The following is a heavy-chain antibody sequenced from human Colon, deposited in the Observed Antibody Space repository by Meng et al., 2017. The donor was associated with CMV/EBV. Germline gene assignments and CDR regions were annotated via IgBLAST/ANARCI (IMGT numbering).Heavy chain of an antibody. D-gene: IGHD2-2*01. V-gene: IGHV2-5*02. CDR2: IYWDDDK. J-gene: IGHJ4*02. CDR1: GFSLNTYEVG. CDR3: AHKSLPAAFFDY. Sequence: GPTQGQPTTPPRCPGSFSGFSLNTYEVGVGWFRQPPGKAPEWLALIYWDDDKRYRSSLGNRLTLTHDASKNQVVLTMTDMDPVDTATYYCAHKSLPAAFFDYWSQGTLVTVSS.